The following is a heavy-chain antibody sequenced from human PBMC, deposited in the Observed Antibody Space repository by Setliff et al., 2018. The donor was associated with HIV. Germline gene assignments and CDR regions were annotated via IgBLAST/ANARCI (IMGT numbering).Heavy chain of an antibody. D-gene: IGHD3-16*01. J-gene: IGHJ4*02. CDR3: ARGTLYYDYVWGTPFPFDD. CDR1: GGSISSHF. Sequence: SETLSLTCTVSGGSISSHFWSWIRQPPGKGLEWIGSIYYSGSTNYNPSLKSRVTISVVTSKNQFSLKLSSVTAADTAVYYCARGTLYYDYVWGTPFPFDDWGQGTLVTVSS. CDR2: IYYSGST. V-gene: IGHV4-59*11.